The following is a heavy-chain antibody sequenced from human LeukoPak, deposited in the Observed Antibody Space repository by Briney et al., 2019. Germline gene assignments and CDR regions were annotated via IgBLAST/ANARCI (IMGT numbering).Heavy chain of an antibody. CDR3: AKRRGYYLDY. CDR2: ISSSSSYM. CDR1: GFTFSSYA. Sequence: GGSLRLSCAASGFTFSSYAMSWVRQAPGKGLEWVSSISSSSSYMYYADSVKGRFTISRDNAKNSLYLQMNSLRAGDTAVYFCAKRRGYYLDYWGQGTLVTVSS. V-gene: IGHV3-21*01. J-gene: IGHJ4*02. D-gene: IGHD3-3*01.